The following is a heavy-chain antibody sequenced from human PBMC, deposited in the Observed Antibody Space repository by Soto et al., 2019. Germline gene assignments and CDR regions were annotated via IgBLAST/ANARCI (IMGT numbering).Heavy chain of an antibody. CDR2: ISGSGGSR. Sequence: EVQLLESGGGLIKPGGSLRLSCVASGFNFNTYAVSWVRQAPGKGLEWVSAISGSGGSRYYADSVKGRFTISRDNSKSTVYLQMNSLRXXDTAVXXXXXXXXXXGGLAYYYYGMDVWGQGTRVTVSS. CDR1: GFNFNTYA. V-gene: IGHV3-23*01. J-gene: IGHJ6*02. CDR3: XXXXXXXGGLAYYYYGMDV. D-gene: IGHD6-6*01.